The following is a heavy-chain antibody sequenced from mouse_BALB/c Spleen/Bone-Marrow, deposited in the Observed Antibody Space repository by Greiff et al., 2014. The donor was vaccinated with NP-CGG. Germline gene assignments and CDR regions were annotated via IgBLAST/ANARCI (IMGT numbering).Heavy chain of an antibody. CDR3: AREGGAMDY. J-gene: IGHJ4*01. V-gene: IGHV5-15*02. CDR1: GFTFSDYG. CDR2: ISNLAYSI. Sequence: EVKLMESGGGLVQPGGSRKLSCAASGFTFSDYGVAWVRQAPGKGPEWVAFISNLAYSIYYADTVTGRFTISRENAKNTLYLEMSSLRSEDTAMYYCAREGGAMDYWGQGTSVTVSS.